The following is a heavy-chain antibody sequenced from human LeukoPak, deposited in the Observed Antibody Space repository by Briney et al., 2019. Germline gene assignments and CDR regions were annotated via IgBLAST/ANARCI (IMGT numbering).Heavy chain of an antibody. CDR2: IYYSGST. CDR3: AREPAYCSSTSCYPYYFDY. V-gene: IGHV4-31*03. J-gene: IGHJ4*02. Sequence: SQTLSLTCTVSGGSLSSGGYYWGWIRQHPGTGLEWIGYIYYSGSTYYNPPLKSRVTISVDTSKNQFSLKLSSVTAADTAVYYCAREPAYCSSTSCYPYYFDYWGQGTLVTVSS. D-gene: IGHD2-2*01. CDR1: GGSLSSGGYY.